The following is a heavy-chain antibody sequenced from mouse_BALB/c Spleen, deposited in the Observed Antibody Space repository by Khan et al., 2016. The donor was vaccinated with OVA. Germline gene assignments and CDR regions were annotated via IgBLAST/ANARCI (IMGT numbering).Heavy chain of an antibody. V-gene: IGHV2-4-1*01. J-gene: IGHJ3*01. Sequence: QVRLQQSGPGLVQPTQSLSITCTVSGFSLTTYGVHWVRQSPGKGLEWLGVIWSGGSTDYNAVFISRLSISKDNSKSQVFFKMNSLQADDTAIYYCARNSYRYDFAYWGQGTLVTVSA. D-gene: IGHD2-14*01. CDR2: IWSGGST. CDR3: ARNSYRYDFAY. CDR1: GFSLTTYG.